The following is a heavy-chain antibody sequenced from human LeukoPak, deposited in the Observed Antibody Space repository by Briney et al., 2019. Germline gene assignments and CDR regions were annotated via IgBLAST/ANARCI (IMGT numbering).Heavy chain of an antibody. CDR2: IYPGDSDT. CDR3: ARSGDGGSHFLAASIDY. CDR1: GYIFTNYW. V-gene: IGHV5-51*01. J-gene: IGHJ4*02. Sequence: GESLKISCKGSGYIFTNYWIGWVRQMSGKGLEWMGIIYPGDSDTLYSPSFQGQVTISVDKSSSTAYLQWSSLRASDSAMYYCARSGDGGSHFLAASIDYWGQGTLVTVSS. D-gene: IGHD1-26*01.